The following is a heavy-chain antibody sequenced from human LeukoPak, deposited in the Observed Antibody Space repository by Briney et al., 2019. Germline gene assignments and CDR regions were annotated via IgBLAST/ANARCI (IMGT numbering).Heavy chain of an antibody. J-gene: IGHJ6*04. Sequence: SETLSLTCTVSGGSISSYYWSWIRQPPGKGLEWIGYIYYSGSTNYNPSLKGRVTISVDTSKNQFSLKLSSVTAADTAVYYCASTVAAAMSDYYYGMDVWGKGTTVTVSS. CDR1: GGSISSYY. CDR2: IYYSGST. V-gene: IGHV4-59*01. D-gene: IGHD2-2*01. CDR3: ASTVAAAMSDYYYGMDV.